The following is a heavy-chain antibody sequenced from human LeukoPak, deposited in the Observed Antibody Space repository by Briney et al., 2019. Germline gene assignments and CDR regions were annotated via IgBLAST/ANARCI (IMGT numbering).Heavy chain of an antibody. V-gene: IGHV1-18*01. CDR1: GYTFTSYG. CDR3: ARVLTRDSSSWYNWFDP. D-gene: IGHD6-13*01. J-gene: IGHJ5*02. Sequence: GASVKVSCKASGYTFTSYGISWVRQAPGQGLEWMGWISAYNGNTNYAQKLQGRVTMTTDTSTSTAYMELRSLRSDDTAVYYCARVLTRDSSSWYNWFDPWGQGTLVTVSS. CDR2: ISAYNGNT.